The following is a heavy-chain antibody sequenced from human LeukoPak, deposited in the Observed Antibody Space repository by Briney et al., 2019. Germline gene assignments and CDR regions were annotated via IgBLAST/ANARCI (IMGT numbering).Heavy chain of an antibody. D-gene: IGHD1-26*01. CDR2: FDPEDGET. CDR3: ATVLWELPDY. J-gene: IGHJ4*02. V-gene: IGHV1-24*01. CDR1: GYSLTELS. Sequence: ASMKVSCKVSGYSLTELSMHWIRQSPGKGLEWMGGFDPEDGETIYAQKFQGRVTMTEDTSTDTAYMELSSLRSEDTAVYYCATVLWELPDYWGQGTLVTVSS.